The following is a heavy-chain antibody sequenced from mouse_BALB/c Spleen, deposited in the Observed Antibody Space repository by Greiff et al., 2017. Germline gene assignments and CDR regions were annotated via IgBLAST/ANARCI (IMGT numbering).Heavy chain of an antibody. D-gene: IGHD1-1*01. CDR1: GYTFTSYY. Sequence: QVQLKESGPELVKPGASVRISCKASGYTFTSYYIHWVKQRPGQGLEWIGWIYPGNVNTKYNEKFKGKATLTADKSSSTAYMQLSSLTSEDSAVYFCARLDYYGSSYVGFDYWGQGTTLAVSS. V-gene: IGHV1S56*01. CDR3: ARLDYYGSSYVGFDY. J-gene: IGHJ2*01. CDR2: IYPGNVNT.